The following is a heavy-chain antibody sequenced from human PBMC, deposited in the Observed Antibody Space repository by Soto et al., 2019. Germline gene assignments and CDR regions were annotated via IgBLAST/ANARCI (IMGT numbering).Heavy chain of an antibody. CDR1: GFTFSSYA. D-gene: IGHD3-16*01. V-gene: IGHV3-23*01. Sequence: GGSLRLSCAASGFTFSSYAMSWVRQAPGKGLEWVSAISGSGGSTYYADSVKGRFTISRDNSKNTLYLQMNSLRAEDTAVYYCAIARLRGDKRNDYWGQGTLVTVSS. CDR3: AIARLRGDKRNDY. CDR2: ISGSGGST. J-gene: IGHJ4*02.